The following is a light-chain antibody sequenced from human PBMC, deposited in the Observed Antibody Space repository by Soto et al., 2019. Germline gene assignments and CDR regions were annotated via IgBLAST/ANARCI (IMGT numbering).Light chain of an antibody. CDR3: MQGTHWPPT. V-gene: IGKV2-30*01. Sequence: DVVMTQSPLSLPVTLGQPASISCRSSQSLVYRDGNAYLNWFQQRPGQSPRRLIYKASNRDSGVPDRFRGSGSDTDFTLQINRQEADDVGVYYCMQGTHWPPTFGRGTRVEIK. J-gene: IGKJ1*01. CDR1: QSLVYRDGNAY. CDR2: KAS.